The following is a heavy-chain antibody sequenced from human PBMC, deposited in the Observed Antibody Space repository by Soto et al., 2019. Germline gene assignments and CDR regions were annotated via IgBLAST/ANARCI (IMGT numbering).Heavy chain of an antibody. CDR1: GFPFSSYA. CDR3: ARPPLYLWSGYSTYFDY. V-gene: IGHV3-30-3*01. CDR2: ISYDGIIT. J-gene: IGHJ4*02. D-gene: IGHD3-3*01. Sequence: GSLRLYCEGSGFPFSSYAIHWVRQTPGKGLEWVAVISYDGIITYYSDSVKGRFTISRDTPTNTVYLQLNGLRGDDTAVYYCARPPLYLWSGYSTYFDYWGQGTLVTVSS.